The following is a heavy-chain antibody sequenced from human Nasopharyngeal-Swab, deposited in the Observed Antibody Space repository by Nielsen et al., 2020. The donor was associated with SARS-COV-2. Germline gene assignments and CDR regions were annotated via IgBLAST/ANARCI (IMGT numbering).Heavy chain of an antibody. CDR2: INPSGGST. D-gene: IGHD3-22*01. Sequence: GSVAVSCKVCRYTLINYLMHGVRQAPGQGLEWMGIINPSGGSTSYAQKFQGRVTMTRDTSTSTVYMELSSLRSEDTAVYYCARDQIGDSSGYDFDHWGQGTLVTVSS. V-gene: IGHV1-46*01. CDR3: ARDQIGDSSGYDFDH. J-gene: IGHJ4*02. CDR1: RYTLINYL.